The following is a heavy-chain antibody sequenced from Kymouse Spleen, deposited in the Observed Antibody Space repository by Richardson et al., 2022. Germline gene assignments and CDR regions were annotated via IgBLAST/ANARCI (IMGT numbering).Heavy chain of an antibody. Sequence: QLQLQESGPGLVKPSETLSLTCTVSGGSISSSSYYWGWIRQPPGKGLEWIGSIYYSGSTYYNPSLKSRVTISVDTSKNQFSLKLSSVTAADTAVYYCARPIPSITIFGVVIIRTTGSTPGAREPWSPSPQ. CDR2: IYYSGST. CDR3: ARPIPSITIFGVVIIRTTGSTP. V-gene: IGHV4-39*01. J-gene: IGHJ5*02. CDR1: GGSISSSSYY. D-gene: IGHD3-3*01.